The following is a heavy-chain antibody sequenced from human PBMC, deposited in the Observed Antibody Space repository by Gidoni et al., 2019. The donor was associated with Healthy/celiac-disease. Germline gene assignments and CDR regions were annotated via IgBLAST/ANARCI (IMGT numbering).Heavy chain of an antibody. D-gene: IGHD1-26*01. Sequence: QVQLVQSGAEVKKPGASVKVSCKASGYTFSDHYIHWVRQAPGQGLEWMGRINPYSGGTNYPQNFQGRVTMTRDTSISTAYMELNRLRSDDTAVYYCARDGEYSGSTPFDYWGQGTLVTVSS. J-gene: IGHJ4*02. V-gene: IGHV1-2*06. CDR2: INPYSGGT. CDR3: ARDGEYSGSTPFDY. CDR1: GYTFSDHY.